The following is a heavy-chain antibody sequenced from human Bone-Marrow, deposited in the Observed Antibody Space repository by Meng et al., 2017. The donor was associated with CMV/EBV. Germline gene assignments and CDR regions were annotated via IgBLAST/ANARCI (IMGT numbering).Heavy chain of an antibody. CDR1: GASINSHY. Sequence: GSLRLSCTVSGASINSHYWTWIRQSPGKGLEWIGYVHTSGNTNDNPSLESRVSMSVDTSRKQFSLNLNSVTAADTAVYYCAFSLSSIGNWKYYLDHWGQGALVTVSS. D-gene: IGHD1-1*01. V-gene: IGHV4-59*03. CDR2: VHTSGNT. J-gene: IGHJ4*02. CDR3: AFSLSSIGNWKYYLDH.